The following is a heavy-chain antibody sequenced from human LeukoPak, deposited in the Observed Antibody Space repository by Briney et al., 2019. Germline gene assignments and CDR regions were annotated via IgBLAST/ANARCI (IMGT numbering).Heavy chain of an antibody. CDR1: GFTFSSYA. D-gene: IGHD4-23*01. V-gene: IGHV3-23*01. CDR2: ISGSGGST. J-gene: IGHJ4*02. Sequence: GGSLRLSCAASGFTFSSYAMSWVRQAPGKGLEWVSAISGSGGSTYYADSVKGRFTISRDNSKNTLYLQMNSLRAEDTAVYYCARDRIPYGGNSGVDYWGQGTLVTVSS. CDR3: ARDRIPYGGNSGVDY.